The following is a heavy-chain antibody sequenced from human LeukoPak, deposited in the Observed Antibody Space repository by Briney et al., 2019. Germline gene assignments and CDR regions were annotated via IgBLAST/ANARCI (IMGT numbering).Heavy chain of an antibody. CDR3: ARGGNYVSGSYNY. CDR1: GFTFSSYW. CDR2: MNSDGSIT. V-gene: IGHV3-74*01. Sequence: GGSLRLSCAASGFTFSSYWMHWVRQAPGKGLVWVSHMNSDGSITGYVDSVKGRFTISRDNAKNTLYLQMNSLRAEDTAVYYCARGGNYVSGSYNYWGQGTLATVSS. J-gene: IGHJ4*02. D-gene: IGHD3-10*01.